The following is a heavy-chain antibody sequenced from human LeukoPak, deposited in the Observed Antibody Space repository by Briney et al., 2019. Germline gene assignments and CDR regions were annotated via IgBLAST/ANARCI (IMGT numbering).Heavy chain of an antibody. J-gene: IGHJ4*02. Sequence: SETLSLTCAVYGGAFSGYYWSWIRQPPGKGLEWIGEINQSGSTNYNPSLKSRVTISVDTSKNQFSLKLSSVTAADTAVYYCARPELTGVVDYWGQGTLVTVSS. CDR1: GGAFSGYY. D-gene: IGHD7-27*01. CDR3: ARPELTGVVDY. V-gene: IGHV4-34*01. CDR2: INQSGST.